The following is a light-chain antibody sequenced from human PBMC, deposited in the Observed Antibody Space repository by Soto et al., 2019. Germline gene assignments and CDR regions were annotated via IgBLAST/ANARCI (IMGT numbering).Light chain of an antibody. CDR2: EVS. CDR3: SSNTSSDTLV. CDR1: SSDVGGYKY. J-gene: IGLJ3*02. Sequence: QSALTQPASVSGSPGQSITISCTGTSSDVGGYKYVSWYQQHPGKAPKLVIYEVSNRPSGVSNRFSGSRSGNTASLTISGLQAEDEADYYCSSNTSSDTLVFGGGTKLTVL. V-gene: IGLV2-14*01.